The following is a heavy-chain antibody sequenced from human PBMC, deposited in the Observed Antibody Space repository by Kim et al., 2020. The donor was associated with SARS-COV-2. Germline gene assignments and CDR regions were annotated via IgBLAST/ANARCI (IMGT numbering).Heavy chain of an antibody. J-gene: IGHJ4*02. CDR2: IYYSGST. Sequence: SETLSLTCTVSGGSISSYYWSWIRQPPGKGLEWIGYIYYSGSTNYNPSLKSRVTISVDTSKNQFSLKLSSVTAADTAVYYCARGGGVAWQLDFDYWCQGTLVTVSS. CDR1: GGSISSYY. D-gene: IGHD6-6*01. V-gene: IGHV4-59*13. CDR3: ARGGGVAWQLDFDY.